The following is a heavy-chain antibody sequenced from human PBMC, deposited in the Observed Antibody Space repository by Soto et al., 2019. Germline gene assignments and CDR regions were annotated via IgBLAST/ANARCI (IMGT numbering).Heavy chain of an antibody. CDR2: IYYSGST. CDR1: GGSVSSGRYY. J-gene: IGHJ4*02. D-gene: IGHD4-17*01. Sequence: PSETLSLTCTVSGGSVSSGRYYWSWIRQPPGKGLEWIGYIYYSGSTNYNPSLKSRVTISVDTSKNQFSLKLSSVTAADTAVYYCARERVRWFSLTYSDYWGQGTLVTVSS. V-gene: IGHV4-61*01. CDR3: ARERVRWFSLTYSDY.